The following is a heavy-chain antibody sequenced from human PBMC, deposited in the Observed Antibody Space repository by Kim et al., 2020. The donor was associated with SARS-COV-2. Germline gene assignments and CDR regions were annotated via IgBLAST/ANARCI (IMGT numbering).Heavy chain of an antibody. D-gene: IGHD3-10*01. V-gene: IGHV1-69*01. CDR2: G. J-gene: IGHJ3*02. Sequence: GNYAQKFQGSVTITADESTSTAYMELSSLRSEDTAVYYCARDGEGFAFDIWGQGTMVTVSS. CDR3: ARDGEGFAFDI.